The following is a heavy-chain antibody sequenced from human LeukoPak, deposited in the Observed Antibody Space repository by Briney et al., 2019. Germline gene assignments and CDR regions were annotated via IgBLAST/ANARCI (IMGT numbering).Heavy chain of an antibody. CDR1: GGSFSGYY. D-gene: IGHD3-9*01. V-gene: IGHV4-34*01. CDR3: ARGRRYFDWLLRGYYFDY. CDR2: INHSGST. Sequence: SETLSLTCSVYGGSFSGYYWSWIRQPPGKGLEWIGEINHSGSTNYNPSLKSRVTISVDTSKNQFSLKLSSVTAADTAVYYCARGRRYFDWLLRGYYFDYWGQGTLVTVSS. J-gene: IGHJ4*02.